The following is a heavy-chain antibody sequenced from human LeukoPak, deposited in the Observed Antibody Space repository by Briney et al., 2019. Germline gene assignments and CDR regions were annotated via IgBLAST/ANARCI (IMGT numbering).Heavy chain of an antibody. D-gene: IGHD3-10*01. J-gene: IGHJ3*02. CDR1: GFTFSSYG. V-gene: IGHV3-23*01. Sequence: GGSLRLSCAASGFTFSSYGMNWVRMAPGKGLERVSAINGSGGRTYYSNSVKGRFTISRDNAKNSLYLQMNSLRAEDTAVDYCATAGSMVRGVIIDDAFDIWGQGTMVTVSS. CDR2: INGSGGRT. CDR3: ATAGSMVRGVIIDDAFDI.